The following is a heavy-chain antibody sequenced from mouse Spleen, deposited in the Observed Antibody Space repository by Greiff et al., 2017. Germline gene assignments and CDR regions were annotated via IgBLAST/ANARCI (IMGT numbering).Heavy chain of an antibody. D-gene: IGHD1-1*01. CDR2: IHPNSGST. J-gene: IGHJ4*01. CDR1: GYTFTSYW. V-gene: IGHV1-64*01. Sequence: QVQLQQPGAELVKPGASVKLSCKASGYTFTSYWMHWVKQRPGQGLEWIGMIHPNSGSTNYNEKFKSKATLTVDKSSSTAYMQLSSLTSEDSAVYYCARSYGSSYGRMDYWGQGTSVTVSS. CDR3: ARSYGSSYGRMDY.